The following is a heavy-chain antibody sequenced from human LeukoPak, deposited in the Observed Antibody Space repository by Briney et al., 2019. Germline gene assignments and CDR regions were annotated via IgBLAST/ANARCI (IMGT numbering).Heavy chain of an antibody. CDR1: GFGFGQYE. J-gene: IGHJ6*02. CDR3: AKDFPHYYEVPHGMDV. D-gene: IGHD3-22*01. V-gene: IGHV3-48*03. CDR2: ISVRAGTI. Sequence: GGSLRLSCAASGFGFGQYEMNWVRQAPGKGLEWIAYISVRAGTIFYGDSAEGRFTISRDDAKNSLYLQMNGLRVEDTAIYYCAKDFPHYYEVPHGMDVWGQGTTVTV.